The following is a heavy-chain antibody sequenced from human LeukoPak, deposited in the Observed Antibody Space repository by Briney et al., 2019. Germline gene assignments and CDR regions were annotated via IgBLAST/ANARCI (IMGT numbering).Heavy chain of an antibody. CDR2: IIPIFGTA. D-gene: IGHD4-23*01. J-gene: IGHJ6*02. CDR3: ARSYGGNPPYCGMDV. Sequence: ASVKVSCKASGGTFSSYAISWVRQAPGQGLEWMGGIIPIFGTANYAQKFQGRVTITADESTSTAYMELSSLRSEDTAVYYCARSYGGNPPYCGMDVWGQGTTVTVSS. V-gene: IGHV1-69*13. CDR1: GGTFSSYA.